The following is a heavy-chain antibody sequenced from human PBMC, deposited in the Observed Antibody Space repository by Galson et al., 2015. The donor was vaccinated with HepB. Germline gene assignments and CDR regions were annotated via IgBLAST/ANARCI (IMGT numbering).Heavy chain of an antibody. CDR2: IIPIFGTA. CDR3: ARARIERDIVVVPAAIWDY. V-gene: IGHV1-69*13. CDR1: GGTFSSYA. Sequence: SVKVSCKASGGTFSSYAISWVRQAPGQGLEWMGGIIPIFGTANYAQKFQGRVTITADESTSTAYMELSSLRSEDTAVYYCARARIERDIVVVPAAIWDYWGQGTLVTVSS. D-gene: IGHD2-2*02. J-gene: IGHJ4*02.